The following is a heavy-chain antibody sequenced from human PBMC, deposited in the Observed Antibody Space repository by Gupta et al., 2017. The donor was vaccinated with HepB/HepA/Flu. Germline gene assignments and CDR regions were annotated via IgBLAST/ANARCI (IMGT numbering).Heavy chain of an antibody. Sequence: QEHLVESGVGVVQPRRSLRLSCITSGFNLGIYGMHWFRQAPGKGLEWVAVIWYDRSNINYADSVKGRFTISRDNSKNTFYLQMNGLRAEDTAVYYCARDGELESHYGLYVWGQGTTVTVSS. CDR1: GFNLGIYG. CDR3: ARDGELESHYGLYV. J-gene: IGHJ6*02. V-gene: IGHV3-33*08. D-gene: IGHD2-21*01. CDR2: IWYDRSNI.